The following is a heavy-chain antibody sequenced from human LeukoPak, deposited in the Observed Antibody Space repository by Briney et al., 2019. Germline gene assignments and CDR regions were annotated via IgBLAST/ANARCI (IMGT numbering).Heavy chain of an antibody. CDR1: GFTFSSYD. Sequence: PGGTLRLSCAASGFTFSSYDMHWLRQATGKGLEWVSAIGTAGDKYYPGSVKGRFTISRENAKNSLDLQMNSLRAGDTAVYYCARGDFRDYYDSSGYGLGYWGQGTLVTVSP. CDR2: IGTAGDK. J-gene: IGHJ4*02. V-gene: IGHV3-13*01. CDR3: ARGDFRDYYDSSGYGLGY. D-gene: IGHD3-22*01.